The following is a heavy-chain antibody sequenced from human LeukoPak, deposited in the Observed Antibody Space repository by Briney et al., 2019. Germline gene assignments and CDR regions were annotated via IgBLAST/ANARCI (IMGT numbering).Heavy chain of an antibody. V-gene: IGHV3-21*01. J-gene: IGHJ4*02. D-gene: IGHD2/OR15-2a*01. Sequence: PGGSLRLSCAASGFAFSSYAMNWVRQAPGKGLEWVSSISGSGSYLFYADSVKGRFTISRDNARNSLYPQMNSLRAEDTAVYYCAREFYERKDLDNWGQGTLVTVSS. CDR1: GFAFSSYA. CDR2: ISGSGSYL. CDR3: AREFYERKDLDN.